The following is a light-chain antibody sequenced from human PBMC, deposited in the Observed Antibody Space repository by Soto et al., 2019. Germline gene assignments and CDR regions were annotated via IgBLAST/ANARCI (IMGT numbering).Light chain of an antibody. CDR2: EVS. Sequence: QPVLTQPPSASGSPGQSITISCTGTSSDVGGYNYVSWYQQHPDKAPKLLIYEVSNRPSGVSNRFSGSKSGNTASLTIYGLQAEDEADYYCSSYTNSGSVFGGGTKLTVL. CDR1: SSDVGGYNY. V-gene: IGLV2-14*01. CDR3: SSYTNSGSV. J-gene: IGLJ2*01.